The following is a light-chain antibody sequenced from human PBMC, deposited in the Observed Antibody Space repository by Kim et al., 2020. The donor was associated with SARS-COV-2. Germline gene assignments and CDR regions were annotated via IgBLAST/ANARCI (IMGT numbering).Light chain of an antibody. J-gene: IGKJ1*01. Sequence: EIVMTQSPATPSVSPGERATLSCRASQSVNRRLAWYQQRRGQAPRLIIYEASNRATGIPGSFSGSGSGTDFTLTINSLQAADFAVYYCQQYNSWPRTFGQGTKVDIK. CDR1: QSVNRR. CDR2: EAS. V-gene: IGKV3-15*01. CDR3: QQYNSWPRT.